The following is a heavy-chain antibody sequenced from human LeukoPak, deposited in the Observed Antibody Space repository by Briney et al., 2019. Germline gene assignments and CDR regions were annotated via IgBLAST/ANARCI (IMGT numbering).Heavy chain of an antibody. V-gene: IGHV3-30-3*01. CDR1: GFTSSSYA. J-gene: IGHJ4*02. CDR3: ARDLGVTGDYSFGY. CDR2: ISYDGSNK. D-gene: IGHD4-11*01. Sequence: HAGRSLRLSCAASGFTSSSYAMHWVRQAPGKGLEWVAVISYDGSNKYYADSVKGRFTISRDNSKNTLYLQMNSLRAEDTAVYYCARDLGVTGDYSFGYWGQGTLVTVSS.